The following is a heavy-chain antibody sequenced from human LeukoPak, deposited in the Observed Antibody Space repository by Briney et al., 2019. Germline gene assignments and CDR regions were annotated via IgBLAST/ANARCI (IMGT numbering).Heavy chain of an antibody. J-gene: IGHJ4*02. CDR2: ISPNTGAT. CDR3: ARDRVGSGWPRPFYFEF. CDR1: GYTFTGYY. D-gene: IGHD6-19*01. Sequence: ASVKVSCKPSGYTFTGYYIHWVRQAPGQRLEWLGWISPNTGATMFAHKFQDSVSMTRDTSIDTAYLELTSLTADDTALYYCARDRVGSGWPRPFYFEFWGQGTLVTVSS. V-gene: IGHV1-2*02.